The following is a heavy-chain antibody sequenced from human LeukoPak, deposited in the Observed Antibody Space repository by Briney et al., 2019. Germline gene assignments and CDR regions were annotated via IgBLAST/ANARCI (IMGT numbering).Heavy chain of an antibody. CDR1: GGSITSYF. CDR3: ARDRLFGSGHRYFDY. D-gene: IGHD3-22*01. Sequence: SETLSLTCTVSGGSITSYFWSWIRQPAGKGLEWIGRIYTSGSTNYNPSLKSRVTMSVDTSKNQLSLKLSSVTAADTAVYYCARDRLFGSGHRYFDYWGQGTLVTVSS. J-gene: IGHJ4*02. V-gene: IGHV4-4*07. CDR2: IYTSGST.